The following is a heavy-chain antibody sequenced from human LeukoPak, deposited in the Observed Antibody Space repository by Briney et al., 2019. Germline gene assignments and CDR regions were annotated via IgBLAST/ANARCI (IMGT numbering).Heavy chain of an antibody. D-gene: IGHD4-17*01. J-gene: IGHJ4*02. CDR3: AREDRGHYGDYEYYFDY. V-gene: IGHV4-4*02. CDR2: IYHSGST. Sequence: SETLSLTCAVSGGSISSSNWWSWVRQPPGKGLEWIGEIYHSGSTYYNPSLKSRVTISVDTSKNQFSLKLSSVTAADTAVYYCAREDRGHYGDYEYYFDYWGQGTLVTVSS. CDR1: GGSISSSNW.